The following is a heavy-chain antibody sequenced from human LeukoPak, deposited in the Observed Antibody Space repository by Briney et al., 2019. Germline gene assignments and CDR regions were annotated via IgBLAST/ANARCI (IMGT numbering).Heavy chain of an antibody. CDR2: IYTSGST. D-gene: IGHD5-12*01. Sequence: PSETLSLTCTVSGGSISSYYWSWIRQRAGKGLEWIGRIYTSGSTNYNPSLKSRVTMSVDTSKNQFSLKLSSVTAADTAVYYCARVEMVAKGGVSNWFDPWGQGTLVTVSS. CDR1: GGSISSYY. V-gene: IGHV4-4*07. CDR3: ARVEMVAKGGVSNWFDP. J-gene: IGHJ5*02.